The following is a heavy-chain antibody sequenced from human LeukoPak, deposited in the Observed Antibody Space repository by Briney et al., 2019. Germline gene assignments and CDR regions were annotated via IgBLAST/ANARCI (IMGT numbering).Heavy chain of an antibody. CDR2: ISSSSSII. Sequence: GGSLRLSCAASGFTFSSYSMNWVRQAPGKGLEWVSYISSSSSIIYYADSVKGRFTISRDNAKNSLFLQMNSLRAEDTAVYYCARLDSGYLPDSWGQGTLVSVSS. CDR1: GFTFSSYS. CDR3: ARLDSGYLPDS. V-gene: IGHV3-48*04. D-gene: IGHD3-22*01. J-gene: IGHJ4*02.